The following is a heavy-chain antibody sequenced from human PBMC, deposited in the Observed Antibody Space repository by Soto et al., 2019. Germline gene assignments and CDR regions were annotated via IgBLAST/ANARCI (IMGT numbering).Heavy chain of an antibody. Sequence: SVKVSCKASGGAFSSYAISWVRQAPGQGLEWMGGIIPTFGTANYAQKFQGRVTITADESTSTAYMELSSLRSEDTAVYYCASNSITMVRGVILPYNWFDPWGQGTLVTVSS. CDR1: GGAFSSYA. J-gene: IGHJ5*02. CDR2: IIPTFGTA. V-gene: IGHV1-69*13. D-gene: IGHD3-10*01. CDR3: ASNSITMVRGVILPYNWFDP.